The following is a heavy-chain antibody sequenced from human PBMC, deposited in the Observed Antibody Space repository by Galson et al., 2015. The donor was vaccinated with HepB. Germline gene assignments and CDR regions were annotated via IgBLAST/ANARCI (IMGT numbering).Heavy chain of an antibody. J-gene: IGHJ5*02. CDR1: GFTFNNAW. V-gene: IGHV3-15*01. D-gene: IGHD6-13*01. Sequence: SLRLSCAASGFTFNNAWMSWVRQPPGKGLEWVGHIKSKTDGGTTDYAAPVKGRFTISRNGSKNTLYLQMNGLKTDDTAVYYCTTDVLYSTFWSWFNPWGQGTLVTVSS. CDR3: TTDVLYSTFWSWFNP. CDR2: IKSKTDGGTT.